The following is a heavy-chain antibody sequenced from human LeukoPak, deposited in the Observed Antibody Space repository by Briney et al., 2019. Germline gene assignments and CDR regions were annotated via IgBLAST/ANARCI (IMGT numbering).Heavy chain of an antibody. V-gene: IGHV3-74*01. CDR1: RFTFSRYW. Sequence: GGSLRLSCAASRFTFSRYWMHWVRQARGKGRVWVSRINSDGISTSYADSVKGRFTISRDNAKNTLYLQMNSLRAEDTAVYYCARDGNYYDSSGPADYWGQGTLVTVSS. D-gene: IGHD3-22*01. J-gene: IGHJ4*02. CDR3: ARDGNYYDSSGPADY. CDR2: INSDGIST.